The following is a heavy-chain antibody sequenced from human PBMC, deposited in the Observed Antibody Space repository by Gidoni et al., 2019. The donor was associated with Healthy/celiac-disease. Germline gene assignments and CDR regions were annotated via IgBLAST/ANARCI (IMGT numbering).Heavy chain of an antibody. CDR2: ISSSSSYT. J-gene: IGHJ4*02. CDR3: ARTYSSSWYYFDY. D-gene: IGHD6-13*01. Sequence: QVQLGEAGVRLVKPGGSLRLSYAGTGRTFRDYYLGWIRQAPGKGLGWVSYISSSSSYTNYADSVKSRFTISRDNAKNSLYLQMTSLRAEDTAVYYCARTYSSSWYYFDYWGQGTMVTVSS. V-gene: IGHV3-11*05. CDR1: GRTFRDYY.